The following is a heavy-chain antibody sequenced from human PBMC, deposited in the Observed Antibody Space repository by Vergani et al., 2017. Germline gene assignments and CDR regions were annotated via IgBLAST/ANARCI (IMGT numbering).Heavy chain of an antibody. V-gene: IGHV3-15*01. J-gene: IGHJ4*02. CDR3: TTDYHGYETNDY. CDR1: GFTFSNAW. D-gene: IGHD5-12*01. Sequence: EVQLVESGGGLVKPGGSLRLSCAASGFTFSNAWMSWVRQAPGKGLEWVGRIKSKTDGGPTDYAAPVKGRFTISRDDSKNTLYLQMNSLKTEDTAVYYCTTDYHGYETNDYWGQGTLVTVSS. CDR2: IKSKTDGGPT.